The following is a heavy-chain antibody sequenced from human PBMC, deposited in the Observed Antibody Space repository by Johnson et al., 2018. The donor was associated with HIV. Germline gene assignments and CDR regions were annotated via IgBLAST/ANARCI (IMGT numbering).Heavy chain of an antibody. Sequence: VQLVESGGGLVQPGGSLRLSCITSGFTFSSYWMNWVRQAPGQGLEWVANINQDGSEIYYVDSVKGRFTISRDNAKNSLYLQMNSLRAEDTAVYYCYAFDIWGRGTLVTVSS. V-gene: IGHV3-7*02. CDR3: YAFDI. CDR2: INQDGSEI. J-gene: IGHJ3*02. CDR1: GFTFSSYW.